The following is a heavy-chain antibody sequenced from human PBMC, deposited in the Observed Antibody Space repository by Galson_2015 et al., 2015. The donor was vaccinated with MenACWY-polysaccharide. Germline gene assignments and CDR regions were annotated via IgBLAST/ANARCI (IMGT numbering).Heavy chain of an antibody. CDR3: AKQIDEYYGSGNYYPPWDY. CDR2: ISGSGLNT. Sequence: LRLSCAASGFTFSSYAMSGVRQAPGKGLEWGSTISGSGLNTYYADSVKGRFTMSRDNSKNTLYMQMNSLRAEDTAVYYCAKQIDEYYGSGNYYPPWDYWGQGTLVTVSS. V-gene: IGHV3-23*01. D-gene: IGHD3-10*01. J-gene: IGHJ4*02. CDR1: GFTFSSYA.